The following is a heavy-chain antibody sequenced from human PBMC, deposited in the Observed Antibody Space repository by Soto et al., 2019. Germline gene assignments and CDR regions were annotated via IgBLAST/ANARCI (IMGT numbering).Heavy chain of an antibody. CDR2: IDPSDSYT. V-gene: IGHV5-10-1*01. D-gene: IGHD3-10*01. J-gene: IGHJ6*02. CDR3: ARLKRRGVIGFLPYGMDV. Sequence: PGESLKISCKGSGYSFTSYWISWVRQMPGKGLEWMGRIDPSDSYTNYSPSFQGHVTISADKSISTAYLQWSSLKASDTAMYYCARLKRRGVIGFLPYGMDVWGQGTTVTVSS. CDR1: GYSFTSYW.